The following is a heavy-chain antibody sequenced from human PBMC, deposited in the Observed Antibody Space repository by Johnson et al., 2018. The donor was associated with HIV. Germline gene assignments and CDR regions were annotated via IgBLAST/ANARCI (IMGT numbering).Heavy chain of an antibody. CDR2: ISYDGNNK. D-gene: IGHD2-8*01. Sequence: QVQLVESGGGVVQPGRSLRLSCAASGFTFSSYAMHWVRQAPAKGLEWVAVISYDGNNKYYTESVKGRFTISRDNSKNTLYLQMNSLRAEDTAVYYCARVMQADAFDIWGQGTMVTVSS. CDR1: GFTFSSYA. V-gene: IGHV3-30-3*01. CDR3: ARVMQADAFDI. J-gene: IGHJ3*02.